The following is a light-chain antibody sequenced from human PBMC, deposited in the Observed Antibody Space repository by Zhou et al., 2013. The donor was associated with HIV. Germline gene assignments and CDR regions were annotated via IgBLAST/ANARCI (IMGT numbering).Light chain of an antibody. Sequence: DIKVTQSPSSLSASVGDRVTITCRASQIISSELAWYQQKPGKAPSLLIYKASTLESGVPSRFSGSGSGIQFTLTISNLQPDDLGTYYCQQCNSYPWTFGPRDQGGNQT. J-gene: IGKJ1*01. V-gene: IGKV1-5*03. CDR3: QQCNSYPWT. CDR2: KAS. CDR1: QIISSE.